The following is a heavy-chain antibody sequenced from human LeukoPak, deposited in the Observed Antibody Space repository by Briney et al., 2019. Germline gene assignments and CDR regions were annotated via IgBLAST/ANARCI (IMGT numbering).Heavy chain of an antibody. V-gene: IGHV3-23*01. D-gene: IGHD3-10*01. CDR3: ATGSQIREADY. CDR1: GFAFSSFA. CDR2: IIGSGGST. Sequence: GGSLRLSCAASGFAFSSFAMSWVRQAPGKGLEWVSAIIGSGGSTYYADSVKGRFTISRDNAKNSLYLQMNSLRAEDTAVYYCATGSQIREADYWGQGTLVTVSS. J-gene: IGHJ4*02.